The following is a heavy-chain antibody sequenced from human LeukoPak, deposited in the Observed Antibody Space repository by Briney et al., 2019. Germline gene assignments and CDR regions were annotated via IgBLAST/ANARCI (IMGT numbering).Heavy chain of an antibody. Sequence: SETLSLTCAVSGYSISSGYYWGWIRQPPGKGLEWIGSIYHSGSTYYNPSLKSRVTISVDTSKNQFSLKLSSVTAADTAVYYCARGVVGGAVAGFDYWGQGTLVTVSS. J-gene: IGHJ4*02. CDR2: IYHSGST. V-gene: IGHV4-38-2*01. D-gene: IGHD6-19*01. CDR1: GYSISSGYY. CDR3: ARGVVGGAVAGFDY.